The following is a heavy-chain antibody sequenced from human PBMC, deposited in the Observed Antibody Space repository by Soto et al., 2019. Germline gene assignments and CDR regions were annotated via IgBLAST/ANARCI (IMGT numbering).Heavy chain of an antibody. CDR3: ARVAGVCISTSCELYGMDV. D-gene: IGHD2-2*01. V-gene: IGHV3-74*01. CDR2: ITSDGSIT. Sequence: GGSLRLSCAASGFSFSNYWMHWVRQAPGQGPVWVSRITSDGSITTYADSVKGRFTISRDNARNTLYLQVNSLRVEDTAVYYCARVAGVCISTSCELYGMDVWGQGTTVTVS. CDR1: GFSFSNYW. J-gene: IGHJ6*02.